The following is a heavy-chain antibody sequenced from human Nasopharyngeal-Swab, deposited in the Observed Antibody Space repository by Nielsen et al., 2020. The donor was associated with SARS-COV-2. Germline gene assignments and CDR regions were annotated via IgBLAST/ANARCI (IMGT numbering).Heavy chain of an antibody. J-gene: IGHJ4*02. Sequence: GESLKISCAASGFTFSDYYMSWIRQAPGKGLEWVSYISSSGSTIYYADSVKGRFTISRDNAKNSLYLQMNSLRAEDTAVYYCARGRDYGGYYFDYWGQGTLVTVSP. CDR2: ISSSGSTI. D-gene: IGHD4-23*01. CDR3: ARGRDYGGYYFDY. CDR1: GFTFSDYY. V-gene: IGHV3-11*01.